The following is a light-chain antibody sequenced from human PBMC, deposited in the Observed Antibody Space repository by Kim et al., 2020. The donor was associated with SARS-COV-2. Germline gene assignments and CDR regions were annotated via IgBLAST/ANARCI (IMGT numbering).Light chain of an antibody. J-gene: IGLJ1*01. Sequence: RQTGRSTCQGDSLRNSYASWYQQKPRQATNRVMSEENKRPSGSPDRFSGSTSGSTASLTITGAQAEDEADYFCSSRNSRAKVYVFGTGTKVTVL. CDR3: SSRNSRAKVYV. CDR1: SLRNSY. V-gene: IGLV3-19*01. CDR2: EEN.